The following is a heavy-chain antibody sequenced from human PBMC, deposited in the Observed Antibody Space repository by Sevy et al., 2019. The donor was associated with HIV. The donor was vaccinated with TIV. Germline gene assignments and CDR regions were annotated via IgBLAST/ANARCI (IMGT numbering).Heavy chain of an antibody. Sequence: GGSLRLSCAASGFTFSSYWMSWVRQAPGKGLEWVANIKQDGSEKYYVDSVKGRFTTSRDNAKNSLYLQMNSLRAEDTAVYYCARARSMVRGVTYFDYWGQGTLVTVSS. CDR3: ARARSMVRGVTYFDY. V-gene: IGHV3-7*01. J-gene: IGHJ4*02. CDR1: GFTFSSYW. CDR2: IKQDGSEK. D-gene: IGHD3-10*01.